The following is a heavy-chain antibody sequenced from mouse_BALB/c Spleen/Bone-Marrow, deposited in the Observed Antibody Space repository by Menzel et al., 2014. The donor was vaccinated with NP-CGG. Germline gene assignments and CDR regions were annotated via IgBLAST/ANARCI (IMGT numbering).Heavy chain of an antibody. CDR1: GFSLTSYG. V-gene: IGHV2-9*02. J-gene: IGHJ4*01. Sequence: VQLQQSGPGLVAPSQSLSITCTVSGFSLTSYGVHWVRQPPGKGLEWLGVIWAGGSTNYNSALMSRLSISKDKSKSQVFLKMNSRQTDDTAMYYCARGYGNLAMDYWGQGTSVTVSS. CDR2: IWAGGST. CDR3: ARGYGNLAMDY. D-gene: IGHD2-1*01.